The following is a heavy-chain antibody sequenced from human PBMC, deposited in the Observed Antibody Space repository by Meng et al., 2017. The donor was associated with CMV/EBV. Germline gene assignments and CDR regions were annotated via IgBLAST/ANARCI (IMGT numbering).Heavy chain of an antibody. CDR2: INPDSGAA. CDR1: GYTFTTKK. V-gene: IGHV1-2*02. D-gene: IGHD1-26*01. CDR3: ARRSTFYDY. J-gene: IGHJ4*02. Sequence: VTCKDSGYTFTTKKMHGVRQAPGQGLEWMGWINPDSGAANYAQKFQGRVTMTRDTSISTAYMELGSLRSDDTAVYYCARRSTFYDYWGQGTLVTVSS.